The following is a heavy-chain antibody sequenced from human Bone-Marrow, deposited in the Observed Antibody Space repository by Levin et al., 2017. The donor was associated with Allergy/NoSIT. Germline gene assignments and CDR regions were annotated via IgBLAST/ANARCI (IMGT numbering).Heavy chain of an antibody. V-gene: IGHV3-23*01. CDR3: ARAVRGHLLSDF. CDR2: VSGDGGRT. CDR1: GFNFKSYA. J-gene: IGHJ4*02. Sequence: GESLKISCAASGFNFKSYAMTWVRQAPGKGLEWVSTVSGDGGRTFYAGSLKGRFTISRDNSKDTLYLHMDSLRADDTALYFCARAVRGHLLSDFWGQGTQVTVSS. D-gene: IGHD3-10*01.